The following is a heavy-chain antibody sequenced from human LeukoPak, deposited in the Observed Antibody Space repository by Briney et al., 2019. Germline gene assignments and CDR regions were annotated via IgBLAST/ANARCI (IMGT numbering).Heavy chain of an antibody. CDR2: IYYSGST. V-gene: IGHV4-30-4*01. J-gene: IGHJ4*02. Sequence: SETLSFTCNVSGGSISSGDKYWSWIRQPPGKGLEWIGYIYYSGSTYYNPSLKSRLTISVDTSENQFSLHLTSVTAADTAVYFCARVTRWAGLDFWGQGTLVTVSA. CDR1: GGSISSGDKY. CDR3: ARVTRWAGLDF. D-gene: IGHD2-21*02.